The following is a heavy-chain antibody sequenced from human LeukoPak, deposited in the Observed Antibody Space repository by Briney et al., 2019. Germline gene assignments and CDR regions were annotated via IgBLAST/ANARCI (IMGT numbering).Heavy chain of an antibody. D-gene: IGHD3-22*01. J-gene: IGHJ3*02. CDR1: GFTFSSYG. CDR2: ISYDGSNK. V-gene: IGHV3-30*18. Sequence: GRSLRLSCAASGFTFSSYGMHWVRQAPGKGLEWVAVISYDGSNKYYADSVKGRFTISRDNSKNTLYLQMNSLRAEDTAVYYCAKVSLDYYDSSGYYPNVAFDIWGQGTMVTVSS. CDR3: AKVSLDYYDSSGYYPNVAFDI.